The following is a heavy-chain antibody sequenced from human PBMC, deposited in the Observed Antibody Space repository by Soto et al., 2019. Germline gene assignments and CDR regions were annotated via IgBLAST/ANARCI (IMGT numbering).Heavy chain of an antibody. Sequence: EVQLVESGGGLVQPGGSLRLSCAASGFTVSSNYMSWVRQAPGKGLEWVSVIYSGGSTYYADSVKGRFTISRHNSKNTLYLQMNSLRAEDTAVYYCARDGIAAAGNDAFDIWGQGTMVTVSS. J-gene: IGHJ3*02. CDR2: IYSGGST. CDR1: GFTVSSNY. D-gene: IGHD6-13*01. V-gene: IGHV3-53*04. CDR3: ARDGIAAAGNDAFDI.